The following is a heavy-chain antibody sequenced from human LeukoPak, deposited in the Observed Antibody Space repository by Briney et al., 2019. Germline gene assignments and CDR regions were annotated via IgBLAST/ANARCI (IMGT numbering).Heavy chain of an antibody. CDR1: GYSIRSGYH. J-gene: IGHJ4*02. CDR2: IYHSGNT. Sequence: SETLSLTCAVSGYSIRSGYHWGWIRQPPGKGLEWMGIIYHSGNTFYNPSLKSRVTTSVDTSKNQFFLNLTSVAAADTAVYYCARVDYGDDSPFDSWGQGTLVTVSS. CDR3: ARVDYGDDSPFDS. D-gene: IGHD4-17*01. V-gene: IGHV4-38-2*01.